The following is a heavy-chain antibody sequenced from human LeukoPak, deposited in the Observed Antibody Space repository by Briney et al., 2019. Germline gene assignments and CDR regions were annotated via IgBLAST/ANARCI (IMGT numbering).Heavy chain of an antibody. J-gene: IGHJ4*02. D-gene: IGHD6-19*01. Sequence: ASVKVSCKASGDTFSSYAISWVRQAPGQGLEWMGGIIPIFGTANYAQKLQGRVTITADESTSTAYMELTSLRSEDTAVYYCARGRMAGTYVFDYWGQGPLVTVSS. V-gene: IGHV1-69*13. CDR2: IIPIFGTA. CDR1: GDTFSSYA. CDR3: ARGRMAGTYVFDY.